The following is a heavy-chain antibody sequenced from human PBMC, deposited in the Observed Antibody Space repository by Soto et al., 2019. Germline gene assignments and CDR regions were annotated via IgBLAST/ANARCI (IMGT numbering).Heavy chain of an antibody. V-gene: IGHV3-66*01. CDR2: IYSGGST. CDR1: GFTVSSNY. J-gene: IGHJ4*02. CDR3: ARSTRYYDILTGYYLPFDY. D-gene: IGHD3-9*01. Sequence: GGSLRLSCAASGFTVSSNYMSWVRQAPGKGLEWVSVIYSGGSTYYADSVKGRFTISRDNSKNTLYLQMNSLRAEDTAVYYCARSTRYYDILTGYYLPFDYWGQGTLVTVSS.